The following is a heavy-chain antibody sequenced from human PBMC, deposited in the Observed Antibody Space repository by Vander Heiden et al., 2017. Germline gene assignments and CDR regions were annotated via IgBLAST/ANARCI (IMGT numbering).Heavy chain of an antibody. Sequence: QVPLQESGPGLVKPSETLSLTCTVSGGSFADYYWIWIRQPPGKGPEWIGYIYNSIYNKYPPAIRSRATISTSANHISLTLTSMTTADTAVYYCARTGRTYFDPWGQGILVSVSS. CDR1: GGSFADYY. CDR2: IYNSIYN. J-gene: IGHJ5*02. V-gene: IGHV4-59*01. D-gene: IGHD1-1*01. CDR3: ARTGRTYFDP.